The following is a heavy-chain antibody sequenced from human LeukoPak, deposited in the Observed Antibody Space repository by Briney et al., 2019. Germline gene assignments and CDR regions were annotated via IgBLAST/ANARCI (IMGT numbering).Heavy chain of an antibody. CDR2: IYYSGST. J-gene: IGHJ4*02. D-gene: IGHD1-14*01. CDR1: GGSFSGYY. V-gene: IGHV4-39*01. CDR3: ARHNPYFDY. Sequence: PSETLSLACAVSGGSFSGYYWTWIRQPPGKGLEWIGSIYYSGSTYYNPSLKSRVTISLGTSKNQFSLRLNSVTAADTAVYYCARHNPYFDYWGQGTLVTVSS.